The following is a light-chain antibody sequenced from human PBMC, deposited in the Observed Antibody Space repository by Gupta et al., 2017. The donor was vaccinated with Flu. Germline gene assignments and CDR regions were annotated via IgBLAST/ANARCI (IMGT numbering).Light chain of an antibody. Sequence: TSTDIGFYNYVSWSQQPPGKAPKLMIYDVSSRPAGGSNRFSGSKSGNTASLTISVLQVEDEADYYCSSYTGSSNVLFGGGTKLAVL. CDR2: DVS. V-gene: IGLV2-14*03. CDR3: SSYTGSSNVL. CDR1: STDIGFYNY. J-gene: IGLJ2*01.